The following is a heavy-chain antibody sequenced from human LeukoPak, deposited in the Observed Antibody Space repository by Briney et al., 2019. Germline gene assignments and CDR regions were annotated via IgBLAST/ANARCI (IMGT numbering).Heavy chain of an antibody. J-gene: IGHJ4*02. V-gene: IGHV3-30*02. CDR1: GFTFGSYS. CDR2: MRYDGSNK. Sequence: GGSLRLSCAASGFTFGSYSMNWVRQAPGKGLEWVAFMRYDGSNKYYADSVKGRFTISRDNSKNTLYLQMNSLRAEDTAVYYCAKDQGSGSYSPFFDYWGQGTLVTASS. CDR3: AKDQGSGSYSPFFDY. D-gene: IGHD3-10*01.